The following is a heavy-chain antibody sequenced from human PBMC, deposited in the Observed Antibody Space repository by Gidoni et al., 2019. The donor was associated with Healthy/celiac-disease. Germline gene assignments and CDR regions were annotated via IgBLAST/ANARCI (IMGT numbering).Heavy chain of an antibody. CDR1: GGSISSSSYY. J-gene: IGHJ4*02. CDR2: IYYSGST. Sequence: QLQLQESGPGLVKPSETLSLTCTVSGGSISSSSYYWGCIRQTPGKGLEWIGSIYYSGSTYYNPSLKSRVTISVDTSKNQFSLKLSSVTAADTAVYYCARWGRDGYNSYDYWGQGTLVTVSS. D-gene: IGHD5-12*01. V-gene: IGHV4-39*01. CDR3: ARWGRDGYNSYDY.